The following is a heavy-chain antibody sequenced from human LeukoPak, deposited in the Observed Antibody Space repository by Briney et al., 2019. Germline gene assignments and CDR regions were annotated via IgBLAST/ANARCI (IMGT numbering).Heavy chain of an antibody. J-gene: IGHJ4*02. CDR1: GFTFSSYD. CDR2: IGTAADT. D-gene: IGHD1-7*01. V-gene: IGHV3-13*01. CDR3: ARGPIVGITETKGYFDY. Sequence: GGSLRLPCAASGFTFSSYDMHWVRQAIGRGLEWVSSIGTAADTYYPGSVKGRFTISRENGKNSLYLQMNSLRAGDTAVYYCARGPIVGITETKGYFDYWGQGILVTVSS.